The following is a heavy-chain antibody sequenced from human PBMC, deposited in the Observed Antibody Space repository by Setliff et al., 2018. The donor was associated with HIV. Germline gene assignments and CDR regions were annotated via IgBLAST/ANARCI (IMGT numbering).Heavy chain of an antibody. J-gene: IGHJ1*01. D-gene: IGHD2-8*02. V-gene: IGHV3-15*07. Sequence: GGSLRLSCAASDFTFNNAWMNWVRQPPGKGLEWVGRIKSEANGGTTDYAAPVEGRFTISRDDSINTLYLQVNNLRAEDTAVYYCARGPSSTHWSPGYFQHWGQGTPVTAPQ. CDR2: IKSEANGGTT. CDR1: DFTFNNAW. CDR3: ARGPSSTHWSPGYFQH.